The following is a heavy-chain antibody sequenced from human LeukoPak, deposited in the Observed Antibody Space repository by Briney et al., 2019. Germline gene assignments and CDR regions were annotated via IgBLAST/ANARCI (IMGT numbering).Heavy chain of an antibody. V-gene: IGHV3-30*02. J-gene: IGHJ2*01. CDR1: GFTFSNYD. Sequence: GGSLRLSCAASGFTFSNYDMHWARQAPGKGLEWVAFIRYDGSNKYYADSVKGRFTISRDNSKNTLYLQMNSLRAEDTAVYYCAKGPLWYDSSGYYYRWYFDLWGRGTLVTVSS. CDR3: AKGPLWYDSSGYYYRWYFDL. CDR2: IRYDGSNK. D-gene: IGHD3-22*01.